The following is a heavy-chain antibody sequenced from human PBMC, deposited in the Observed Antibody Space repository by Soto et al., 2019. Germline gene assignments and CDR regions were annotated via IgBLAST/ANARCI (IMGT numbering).Heavy chain of an antibody. Sequence: SETLSLTCTVSGRSISSYYWSWIRQPPGKGLEWIGYIYYSGSTNYNPSLKSRVTISVDTSKNQFSLKLSSVTAADTAVYYCARRYGASFDYWGQGTLVTVSS. J-gene: IGHJ4*02. D-gene: IGHD4-17*01. V-gene: IGHV4-59*01. CDR2: IYYSGST. CDR1: GRSISSYY. CDR3: ARRYGASFDY.